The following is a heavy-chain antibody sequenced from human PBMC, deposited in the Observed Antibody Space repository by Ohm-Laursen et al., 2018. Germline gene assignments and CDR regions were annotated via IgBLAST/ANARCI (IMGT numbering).Heavy chain of an antibody. J-gene: IGHJ4*02. Sequence: SLRLSCAVSGFTFSSYAMSWVRQAPGKGLEWVSAISGTGGSTYYADSVKGRFTISRDNSKNTLYLQMNSLRAEDTAVYYCAKVFKRCGGDCPYYFDYWGQGTLVTVSS. CDR3: AKVFKRCGGDCPYYFDY. CDR1: GFTFSSYA. CDR2: ISGTGGST. V-gene: IGHV3-23*01. D-gene: IGHD2-21*02.